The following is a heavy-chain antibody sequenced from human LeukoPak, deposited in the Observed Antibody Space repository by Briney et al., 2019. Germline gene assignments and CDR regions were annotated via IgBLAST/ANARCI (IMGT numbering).Heavy chain of an antibody. D-gene: IGHD5-18*01. CDR1: GCTFISYA. CDR3: ARKEVDTAMVSFGY. V-gene: IGHV1-69*06. Sequence: SVQVSCLASGCTFISYAIRWVRQAPGQELEWMGGIIPIFGTANYAQKFQGRVTITADKSTSTAYMELSSLRSEDTAVYYCARKEVDTAMVSFGYWGQGTLVTVSS. CDR2: IIPIFGTA. J-gene: IGHJ4*02.